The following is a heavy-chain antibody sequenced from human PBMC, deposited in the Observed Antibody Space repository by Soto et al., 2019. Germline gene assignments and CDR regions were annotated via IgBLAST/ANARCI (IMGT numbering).Heavy chain of an antibody. Sequence: PSETVSLTCTVSGGSISSYYWSWIRQPPGKGLEWIGYIYYSGSTNYNPSLKSRVTISVDTSKNQFSLKLSSVTAADTAVYYCARELYYYDSSGYLLGGFDPWGQGTLVTVSS. V-gene: IGHV4-59*01. CDR3: ARELYYYDSSGYLLGGFDP. CDR1: GGSISSYY. J-gene: IGHJ5*02. CDR2: IYYSGST. D-gene: IGHD3-22*01.